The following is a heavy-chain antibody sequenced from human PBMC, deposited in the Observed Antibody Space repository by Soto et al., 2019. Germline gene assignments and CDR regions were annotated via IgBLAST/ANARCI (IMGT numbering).Heavy chain of an antibody. J-gene: IGHJ1*01. V-gene: IGHV1-46*03. CDR1: GYTFTSYY. Sequence: ASVKVSCKASGYTFTSYYMHWVRQAPGQGLEWMGIIKPSGGSTSYAQKFQGRVTMTRDTSTSTVYMELSSLRSEDTAVYYCARAGYSSGWQGPKYFQHWGQGTLVTVSS. CDR3: ARAGYSSGWQGPKYFQH. D-gene: IGHD6-19*01. CDR2: IKPSGGST.